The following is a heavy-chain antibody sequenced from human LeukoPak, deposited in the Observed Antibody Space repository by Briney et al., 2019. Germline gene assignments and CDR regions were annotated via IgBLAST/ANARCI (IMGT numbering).Heavy chain of an antibody. CDR2: IYYSGST. Sequence: PAETLCLTCTVSGVSISSSSYYWSWMGQAPGKGREWIGSIYYSGSTYYNPSLKSRVTISVDTSKNQFSLKLSSVTAADTAVYYCARGYSYAHDAFDIWGQGTMVTVSS. V-gene: IGHV4-39*01. CDR3: ARGYSYAHDAFDI. CDR1: GVSISSSSYY. D-gene: IGHD5-18*01. J-gene: IGHJ3*02.